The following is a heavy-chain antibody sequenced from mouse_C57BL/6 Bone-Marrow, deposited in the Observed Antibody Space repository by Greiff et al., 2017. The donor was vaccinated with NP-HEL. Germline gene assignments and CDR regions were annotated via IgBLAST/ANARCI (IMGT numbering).Heavy chain of an antibody. CDR1: GYTFTDYE. J-gene: IGHJ2*01. CDR3: TRRGDYIKDFDY. CDR2: IDPETGGT. D-gene: IGHD2-4*01. V-gene: IGHV1-15*01. Sequence: VQLQQSGAELVRPGASVTLSCKASGYTFTDYEMHWVKQTPVHGLEWIGAIDPETGGTAYNQKFKGKAILTADKSSSTAYMELRSLTSEDSAVYYCTRRGDYIKDFDYWGQGTTLTVSS.